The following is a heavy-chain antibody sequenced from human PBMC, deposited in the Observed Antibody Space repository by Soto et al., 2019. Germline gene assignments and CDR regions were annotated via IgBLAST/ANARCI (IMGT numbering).Heavy chain of an antibody. V-gene: IGHV1-69*13. Sequence: GASVKVSCKASGGTFSSYAISWVRQAPGRGLEWMGGVIPIFGAANYAQKFQGRVTITADESTSTAYMELSSLRSEDTAVYYCARAGVIGTDWYFDLWGRGTLVTVS. CDR3: ARAGVIGTDWYFDL. J-gene: IGHJ2*01. CDR2: VIPIFGAA. D-gene: IGHD3-22*01. CDR1: GGTFSSYA.